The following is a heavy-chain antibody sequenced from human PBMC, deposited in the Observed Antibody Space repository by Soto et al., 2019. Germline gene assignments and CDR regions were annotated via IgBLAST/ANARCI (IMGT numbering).Heavy chain of an antibody. J-gene: IGHJ4*02. D-gene: IGHD2-2*01. CDR2: ISYDGSNK. Sequence: QVQLVESGGGVVQPGRSLRLSCAASGFTFSSYGMHWVRQAPGKGLEWVAVISYDGSNKYYADSVKGRFTISRDNSKNTLYLQMNSLRAEDTAVYYCAKDRYQLLFYYFDYWGQGTLVIVSS. CDR1: GFTFSSYG. V-gene: IGHV3-30*18. CDR3: AKDRYQLLFYYFDY.